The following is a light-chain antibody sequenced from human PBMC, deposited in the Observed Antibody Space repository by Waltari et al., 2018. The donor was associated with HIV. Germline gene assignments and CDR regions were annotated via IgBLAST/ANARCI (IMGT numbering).Light chain of an antibody. CDR3: QQSYSTPPVT. Sequence: DIQMTQSPSSLSASVGDRVTITCRASQSISSYLNWYHQKPGKAPKLLIYAASSLQSGVPSRFSGSGSGTDFTLTISSLQPEDFATYYCQQSYSTPPVTFGQGTKVEIK. CDR1: QSISSY. J-gene: IGKJ1*01. CDR2: AAS. V-gene: IGKV1-39*01.